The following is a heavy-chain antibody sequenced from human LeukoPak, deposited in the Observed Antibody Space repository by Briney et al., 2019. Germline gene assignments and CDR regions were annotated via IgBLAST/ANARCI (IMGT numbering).Heavy chain of an antibody. Sequence: SETLSLTCAVYGGSFSGYYWSWIRQPPGKGLEWIGEINHSGSTNYNPSLKSRVTISVDTSKNQFSLKLSSVTAADTAVYYCARGGVFRGNYGDYRPRDQLDYWGQGTLVTVSS. V-gene: IGHV4-34*01. D-gene: IGHD4-17*01. J-gene: IGHJ4*02. CDR3: ARGGVFRGNYGDYRPRDQLDY. CDR2: INHSGST. CDR1: GGSFSGYY.